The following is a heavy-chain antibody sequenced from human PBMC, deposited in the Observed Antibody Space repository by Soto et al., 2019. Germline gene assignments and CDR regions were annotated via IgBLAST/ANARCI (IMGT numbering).Heavy chain of an antibody. V-gene: IGHV1-18*01. CDR2: ISAYNGNT. CDR3: ARDLGPVMPRFGRQKYNWFDP. J-gene: IGHJ5*02. D-gene: IGHD3-16*01. Sequence: ASVKVSCKASGYTFTSYGISWVRQAPGQGLEWMGWISAYNGNTNYAQKLQGRVTMTTDTSTSTAYMELRSLRSDDTAVYYCARDLGPVMPRFGRQKYNWFDPWGQGTLVTVSS. CDR1: GYTFTSYG.